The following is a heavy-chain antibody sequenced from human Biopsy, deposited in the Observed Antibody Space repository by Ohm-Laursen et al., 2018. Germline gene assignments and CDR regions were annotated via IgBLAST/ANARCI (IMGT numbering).Heavy chain of an antibody. J-gene: IGHJ4*02. D-gene: IGHD6-19*01. Sequence: GTLSLTCTGFGDSLTSGPENWSWIRQSPGQGLEYIGFIYSGGNTNYNPSLKNRVTMSVDTSKNQFYLKLYSVTAADTAVYYCARGRRTSGWPYFDNWGQGALVIVSP. CDR1: GDSLTSGPEN. V-gene: IGHV4-61*01. CDR2: IYSGGNT. CDR3: ARGRRTSGWPYFDN.